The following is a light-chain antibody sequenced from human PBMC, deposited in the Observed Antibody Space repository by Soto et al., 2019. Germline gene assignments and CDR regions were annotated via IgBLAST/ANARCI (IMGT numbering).Light chain of an antibody. CDR3: QQSYRSPYT. Sequence: DIQLTQSPSSLSASVGDRVTVTCRTSQSINIYLNWYQQKPGKATTLLIYGASSLQSGVPSRFSGGGSRTDFTLTISSLQTEDFATYYCQQSYRSPYTFGQGTKLEI. CDR2: GAS. CDR1: QSINIY. J-gene: IGKJ2*01. V-gene: IGKV1-39*01.